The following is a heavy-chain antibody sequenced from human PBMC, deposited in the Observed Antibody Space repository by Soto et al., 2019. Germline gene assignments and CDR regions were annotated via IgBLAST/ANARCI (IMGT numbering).Heavy chain of an antibody. J-gene: IGHJ3*02. CDR1: GGSISSYY. D-gene: IGHD3-16*02. CDR3: ARVKARADDYFLGCYRYSGDAFYI. V-gene: IGHV4-59*01. CDR2: IYYSGST. Sequence: SETLSLTCTVSGGSISSYYWSWIRQPPGKGLEWIGYIYYSGSTNYNPSLKSRVTISVDTSKNQFSLKLSSVTAADTAVYYCARVKARADDYFLGCYRYSGDAFYILGQRTIVTVS.